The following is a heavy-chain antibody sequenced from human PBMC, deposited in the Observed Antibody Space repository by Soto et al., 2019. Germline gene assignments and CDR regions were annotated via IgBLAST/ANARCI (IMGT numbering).Heavy chain of an antibody. D-gene: IGHD6-6*01. V-gene: IGHV5-10-1*01. CDR1: GYSFPSYW. Sequence: PGESLKISCQGSGYSFPSYWISWVRQMPGKGLQWVGRIDPSDSYINYSPSFEGHVNISIDKSINTAYLQWSSLKASDTAIYYCARHGQLALFDQWGQGTLVTVSS. CDR2: IDPSDSYI. J-gene: IGHJ5*02. CDR3: ARHGQLALFDQ.